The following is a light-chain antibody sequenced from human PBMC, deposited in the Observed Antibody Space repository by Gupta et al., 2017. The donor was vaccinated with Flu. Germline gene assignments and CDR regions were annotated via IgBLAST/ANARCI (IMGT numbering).Light chain of an antibody. CDR2: KNN. V-gene: IGLV1-47*01. CDR1: SSNIGCNF. J-gene: IGLJ3*02. Sequence: VTISCSGSSSNIGCNFVCWYKQVPGTAPDLLIYKNNHRPSGVPDRFSGSKSGTSASLAIGGLLSEDEGDYYCATWDDILSCWTFGGGTRLTVI. CDR3: ATWDDILSCWT.